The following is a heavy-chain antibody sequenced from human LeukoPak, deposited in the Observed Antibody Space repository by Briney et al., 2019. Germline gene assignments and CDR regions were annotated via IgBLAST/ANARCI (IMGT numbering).Heavy chain of an antibody. Sequence: SETLSLTCTVSGGSISSRPYYWGWVRQPPGKGLEWIGSISYSGSIHYNPSLKSRVTISVDTSKNHFSLRLSSVTAADTAVYDCATLEIGDYYFDYWGQGTLVTVSS. J-gene: IGHJ4*02. V-gene: IGHV4-39*01. D-gene: IGHD3-16*01. CDR1: GGSISSRPYY. CDR2: ISYSGSI. CDR3: ATLEIGDYYFDY.